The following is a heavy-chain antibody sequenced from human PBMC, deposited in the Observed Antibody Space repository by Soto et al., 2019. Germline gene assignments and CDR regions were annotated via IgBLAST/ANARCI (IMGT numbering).Heavy chain of an antibody. D-gene: IGHD6-19*01. CDR3: ARGGWYVDY. V-gene: IGHV4-59*01. Sequence: PSETLSLTCTVSGGSMTSFYWSWIRQPPGKGLEWIGYIYYNGNTNYNPSLKSRVTMSVDTSKSQFSLKLTSVTAADTAVYFCARGGWYVDYCGQGTLVTVSS. CDR1: GGSMTSFY. CDR2: IYYNGNT. J-gene: IGHJ4*02.